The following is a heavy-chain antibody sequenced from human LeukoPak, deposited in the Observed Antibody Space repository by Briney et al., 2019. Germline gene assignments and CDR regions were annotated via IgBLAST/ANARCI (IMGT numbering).Heavy chain of an antibody. D-gene: IGHD2-15*01. J-gene: IGHJ6*02. CDR2: ISWNSGSI. CDR1: GFTFDDYA. Sequence: GGSLRLSCAASGFTFDDYAMHWVRQAPGKGLEWVSGISWNSGSIGYADSVKGRFTISRDNAKNSLYLQMNSLRAEDTALYYCAKDQRGYCSGGSCYLYYYYGMDVWGQGTTVTVSS. CDR3: AKDQRGYCSGGSCYLYYYYGMDV. V-gene: IGHV3-9*01.